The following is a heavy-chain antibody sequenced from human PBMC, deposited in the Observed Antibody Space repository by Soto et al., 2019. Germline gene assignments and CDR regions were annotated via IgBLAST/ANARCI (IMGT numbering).Heavy chain of an antibody. CDR1: GYTFTSYA. D-gene: IGHD5-12*01. Sequence: ASVKVSCKASGYTFTSYAMHWVRQAPGQGLEWIGRIIPLLDTTNYAQNFQGRVTITADKSTGTAYMELSSLRSEDTAVYFCVRNSPIGSTFSGYDGLDYWGQGTLVTVSS. CDR3: VRNSPIGSTFSGYDGLDY. CDR2: IIPLLDTT. J-gene: IGHJ4*02. V-gene: IGHV1-69*04.